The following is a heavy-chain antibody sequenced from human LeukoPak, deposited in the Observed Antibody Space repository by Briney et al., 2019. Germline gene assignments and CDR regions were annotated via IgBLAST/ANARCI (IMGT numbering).Heavy chain of an antibody. V-gene: IGHV3-21*01. D-gene: IGHD3-3*01. CDR1: GFTFSSYS. Sequence: GGSLRLSCAASGFTFSSYSMNWVRQAPGKGLEWVSSISSSSSYIYYADSVKGRFTISRDNAKNSLYLQMNGLRAEDTAVYYCARDRFLEWSRGDYFDYWGQGTLVTVSS. J-gene: IGHJ4*02. CDR3: ARDRFLEWSRGDYFDY. CDR2: ISSSSSYI.